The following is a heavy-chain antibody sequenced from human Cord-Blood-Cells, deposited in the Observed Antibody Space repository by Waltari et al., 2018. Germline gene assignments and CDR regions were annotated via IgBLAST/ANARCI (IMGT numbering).Heavy chain of an antibody. Sequence: QVQLVQSGAEVKKPGSSVKVSCKASGGPFSSYAISWVRQAPGQGLEWMGRIIPILGIANYAQKFQGRVTITADKSTSTAYMELSSLRSEDTAVYYCARPGYSGYDYGGGGFDYWGQGTLVTVSS. CDR2: IIPILGIA. CDR1: GGPFSSYA. CDR3: ARPGYSGYDYGGGGFDY. J-gene: IGHJ4*02. V-gene: IGHV1-69*09. D-gene: IGHD5-12*01.